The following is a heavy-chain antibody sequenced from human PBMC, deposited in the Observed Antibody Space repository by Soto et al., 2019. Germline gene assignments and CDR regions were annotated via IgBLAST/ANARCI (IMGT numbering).Heavy chain of an antibody. CDR3: AQAMAYAFHI. V-gene: IGHV3-7*01. D-gene: IGHD5-18*01. CDR1: GFPFSSHW. Sequence: EVRLVESGGGLVQPGGSLRLSCAASGFPFSSHWMSWVRQAPGKGLEWLGNIHQGGSETHFADSVRGRFTISRDNAKNSLILQLNSLRAEDTAVYYCAQAMAYAFHIWGQGTVVTVSS. CDR2: IHQGGSET. J-gene: IGHJ3*02.